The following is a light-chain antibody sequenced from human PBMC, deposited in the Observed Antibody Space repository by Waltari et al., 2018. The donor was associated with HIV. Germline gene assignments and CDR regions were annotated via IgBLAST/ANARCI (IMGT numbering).Light chain of an antibody. CDR3: LQDGSFPLT. Sequence: AIQMTQSPSSLSASVGDRVTITCRASQGIGNDLGWYQQKSGRAPKVLIYAASNLQSGVPSRFSGSRSGTDFTLTISSLQPEDSATYYCLQDGSFPLTFGPGTKVHV. V-gene: IGKV1-6*01. CDR2: AAS. CDR1: QGIGND. J-gene: IGKJ3*01.